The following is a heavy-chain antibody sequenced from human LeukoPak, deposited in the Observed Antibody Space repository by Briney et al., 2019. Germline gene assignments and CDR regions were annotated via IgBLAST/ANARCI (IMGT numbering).Heavy chain of an antibody. CDR3: ARLARRTGRYCSSTSCPEIDNWFDP. J-gene: IGHJ5*02. V-gene: IGHV1-2*02. D-gene: IGHD2-2*01. CDR2: INPNSGGT. CDR1: GNTFTTFY. Sequence: GASVQVSCKASGNTFTTFYMNWVRQAPGQGLEWMGWINPNSGGTNYAQKFQGRVTMTRDTSISTAYMELSRLRSDDTAVYYCARLARRTGRYCSSTSCPEIDNWFDPWGQGTLVTVSS.